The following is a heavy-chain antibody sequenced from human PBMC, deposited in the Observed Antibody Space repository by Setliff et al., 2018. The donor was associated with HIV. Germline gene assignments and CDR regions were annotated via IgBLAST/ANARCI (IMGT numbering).Heavy chain of an antibody. V-gene: IGHV4-39*01. D-gene: IGHD2-2*01. Sequence: PSETLSLTCTVSGGSISSSSYYWGWIRQPPGKGLEWIGNIYYSGSTYYNPSLKSRVTISVDTSENQFSLRLNSVTAADTAVYYCARRAVQDGSITSSNWFDPWGQGTLVTVSS. CDR2: IYYSGST. J-gene: IGHJ5*02. CDR1: GGSISSSSYY. CDR3: ARRAVQDGSITSSNWFDP.